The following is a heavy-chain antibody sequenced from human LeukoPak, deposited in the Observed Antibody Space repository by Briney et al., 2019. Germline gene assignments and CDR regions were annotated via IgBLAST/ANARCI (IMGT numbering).Heavy chain of an antibody. D-gene: IGHD3-10*01. CDR1: GFTFSSYA. CDR2: IIPIFGTA. Sequence: GGSLRLSCAASGFTFSSYAISWVRQAPGQGLEWMGGIIPIFGTANYAQKFQGRVTITADESTSTAYMELSSLRSEDTAVYYCATTDGSGSYGTYYFDYWGQGTLVTVSS. V-gene: IGHV1-69*01. CDR3: ATTDGSGSYGTYYFDY. J-gene: IGHJ4*02.